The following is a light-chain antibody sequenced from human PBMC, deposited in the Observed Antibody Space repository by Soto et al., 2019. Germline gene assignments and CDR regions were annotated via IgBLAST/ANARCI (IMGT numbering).Light chain of an antibody. J-gene: IGKJ1*01. CDR1: QAPLHSDRKTY. Sequence: DVLVPQTPLSLPFPREDRPSLPSMSGQAPLHSDRKTYFYWYLQKPGQPPQLLIYEVSNRFSGMPDRFSGSGSGTDFTLKISRVEAADVGIYYCMQTIQLPWTFGQGTKVDI. CDR2: EVS. CDR3: MQTIQLPWT. V-gene: IGKV2D-29*01.